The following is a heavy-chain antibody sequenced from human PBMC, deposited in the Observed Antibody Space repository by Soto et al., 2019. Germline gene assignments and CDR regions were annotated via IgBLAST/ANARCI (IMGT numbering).Heavy chain of an antibody. CDR1: GFTLSSFA. V-gene: IGHV3-30*04. CDR2: ISYDGRKN. CDR3: ARGCSSSDCYTNYYYYYGMDV. Sequence: QVQLVESGGGVVQPGRSLRLSCAASGFTLSSFAMHCARQAPGKGLEWVAFISYDGRKNSYADTVKGRLTVSRENSKNTVYLKMNSLRAEDTAVYYCARGCSSSDCYTNYYYYYGMDVWGHGTTVTVSS. D-gene: IGHD2-2*02. J-gene: IGHJ6*02.